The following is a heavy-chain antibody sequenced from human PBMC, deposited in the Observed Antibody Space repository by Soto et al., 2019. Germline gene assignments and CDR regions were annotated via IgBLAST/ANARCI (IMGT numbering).Heavy chain of an antibody. V-gene: IGHV3-74*01. CDR3: ASQRGDYYDSSDPLDY. CDR2: INSDGSST. CDR1: GFTFSSYW. Sequence: GGSLRLSCAASGFTFSSYWMHWVRQAPGKGLVWVSRINSDGSSTSYADSVKGRFTISRDNAKNTLYLQMNSLRAEDTAVYYCASQRGDYYDSSDPLDYWGQGTLVTVSS. J-gene: IGHJ4*02. D-gene: IGHD3-22*01.